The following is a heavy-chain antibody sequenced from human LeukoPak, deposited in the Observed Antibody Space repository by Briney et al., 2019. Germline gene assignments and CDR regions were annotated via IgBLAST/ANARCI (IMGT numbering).Heavy chain of an antibody. J-gene: IGHJ4*02. CDR3: ARDDSDFGY. D-gene: IGHD4-11*01. CDR1: GGSISSSSYY. V-gene: IGHV4-39*07. Sequence: PSETLSLTCTVSGGSISSSSYYWGWIRQPPGEGLEWIGSMHHSGITYYNPSLKSRVTISVDTSKNQFSLKLSSVTAADTAVYYCARDDSDFGYWGQGTLVTVSS. CDR2: MHHSGIT.